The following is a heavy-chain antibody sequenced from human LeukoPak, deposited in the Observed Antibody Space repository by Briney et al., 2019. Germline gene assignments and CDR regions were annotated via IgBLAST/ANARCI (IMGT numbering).Heavy chain of an antibody. D-gene: IGHD3-22*01. CDR3: AKDLASSAYYYDSSGYYPMGY. J-gene: IGHJ4*02. V-gene: IGHV3-23*01. CDR1: GFTFSSYA. CDR2: ISGSGGST. Sequence: GSLRLSCAASGFTFSSYAMSWVRQAPGKGLEWVSAISGSGGSTYYADSVKGRFTISRDNSKNTLYLQMNSLRAEDTAVYYCAKDLASSAYYYDSSGYYPMGYWGQGTLVTVSS.